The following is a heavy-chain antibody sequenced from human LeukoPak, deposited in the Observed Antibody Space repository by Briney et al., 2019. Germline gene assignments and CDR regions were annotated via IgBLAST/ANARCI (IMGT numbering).Heavy chain of an antibody. CDR1: GFTFSGYW. CDR2: INSDGSST. CDR3: ASAQSHSSGFWDY. D-gene: IGHD3-22*01. V-gene: IGHV3-74*01. J-gene: IGHJ4*02. Sequence: GGSLRLSCAASGFTFSGYWMHWVRQAPGKGLVWVSRINSDGSSTSYADSVKGRFTISRDNAKNTLYLQMNSLRAEDTAVYYCASAQSHSSGFWDYWGQGTLATVSS.